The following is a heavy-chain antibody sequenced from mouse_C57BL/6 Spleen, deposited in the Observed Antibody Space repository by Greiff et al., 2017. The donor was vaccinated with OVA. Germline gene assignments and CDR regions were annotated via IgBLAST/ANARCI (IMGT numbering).Heavy chain of an antibody. CDR2: INPKYGTT. CDR1: GYSFTDYN. Sequence: VQLQQSGPELVKPGASVKISCKASGYSFTDYNMNWVKQSNGKSLEWIGVINPKYGTTSSNQKFKGKATLTVDQSSITDYMQLNSLTSEDSAGYICAKFNGSSSPYDAMGYWGQGTTVTVS. J-gene: IGHJ4*01. D-gene: IGHD1-1*01. CDR3: AKFNGSSSPYDAMGY. V-gene: IGHV1-39*01.